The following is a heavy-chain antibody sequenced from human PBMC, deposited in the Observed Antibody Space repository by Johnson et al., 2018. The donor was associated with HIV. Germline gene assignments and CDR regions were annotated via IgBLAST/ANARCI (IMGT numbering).Heavy chain of an antibody. D-gene: IGHD3-22*01. V-gene: IGHV3-33*06. CDR2: LWNDGNNE. CDR1: SFTFSSYG. Sequence: QVLLVESGGGVVQPGGSLRLSCEASSFTFSSYGIHWVRQAPGRGLEWVAVLWNDGNNEYYSDSVQGRFSISTDNSKNTLFLQMNNLRVGDMGVYYCAKGLDYYDSIDYDVPAVWGQGTTVTVSS. CDR3: AKGLDYYDSIDYDVPAV. J-gene: IGHJ3*01.